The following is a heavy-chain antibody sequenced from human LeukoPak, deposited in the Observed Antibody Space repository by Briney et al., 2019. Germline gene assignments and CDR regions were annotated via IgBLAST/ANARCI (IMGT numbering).Heavy chain of an antibody. V-gene: IGHV1-69*01. CDR3: AGGQLWVYDAFDI. D-gene: IGHD5-18*01. CDR1: GRTFSSYA. J-gene: IGHJ3*02. CDR2: IIPIFGTA. Sequence: SVKVSCKASGRTFSSYAISWVRQAPGQGLEWMGGIIPIFGTANYAQKFQGRVTITADESTSTAYMELSSLRSEDTAVYYCAGGQLWVYDAFDIWGQGTMVTVSS.